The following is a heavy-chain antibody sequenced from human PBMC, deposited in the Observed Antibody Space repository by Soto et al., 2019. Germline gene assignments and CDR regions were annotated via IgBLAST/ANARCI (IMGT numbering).Heavy chain of an antibody. J-gene: IGHJ5*02. CDR1: GYTFTSYG. CDR2: INAANGDT. Sequence: ASVKVSCKASGYTFTSYGIHWVRQAPGQRLEWMGWINAANGDTKYSPKFQGRVTITRDTSASTAYMELSSLRSEDTAVDYCVRTHVSATGIDWFDPWGQGTLVTVS. V-gene: IGHV1-3*01. D-gene: IGHD6-13*01. CDR3: VRTHVSATGIDWFDP.